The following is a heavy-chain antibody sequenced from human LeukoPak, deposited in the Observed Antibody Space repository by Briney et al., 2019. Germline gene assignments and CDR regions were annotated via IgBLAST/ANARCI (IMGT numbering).Heavy chain of an antibody. CDR2: INPNSGGT. CDR3: ARLGYGSGGSCSNH. V-gene: IGHV1-2*02. Sequence: ASVKASCKASGYTFTGYYMHWVRQAPGQGLEWMGWINPNSGGTNYAQKFQGRVTMTRDTSISTAYMELSRLRSDDTAVYYCARLGYGSGGSCSNHWGQGTLVTVSS. D-gene: IGHD2-15*01. CDR1: GYTFTGYY. J-gene: IGHJ4*02.